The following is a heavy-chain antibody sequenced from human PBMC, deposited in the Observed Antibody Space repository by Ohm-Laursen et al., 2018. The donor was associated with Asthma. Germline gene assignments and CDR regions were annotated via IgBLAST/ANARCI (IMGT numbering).Heavy chain of an antibody. Sequence: SLRLSCTASGFTFSTYWMHWVCQAPGKGLVWVSRISSDGSSTSYADSVKGRFTISRDNAKNTLYLQMNSLRAEDTAVYYCARVAAGSSPGFRWFDPWGQGTLVTVSS. CDR2: ISSDGSST. CDR1: GFTFSTYW. CDR3: ARVAAGSSPGFRWFDP. J-gene: IGHJ5*02. D-gene: IGHD6-6*01. V-gene: IGHV3-74*01.